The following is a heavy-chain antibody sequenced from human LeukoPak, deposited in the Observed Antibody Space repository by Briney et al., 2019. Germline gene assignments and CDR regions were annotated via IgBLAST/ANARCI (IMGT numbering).Heavy chain of an antibody. J-gene: IGHJ4*02. CDR2: IGNTET. CDR3: AKDWIQFNRVFDCFDS. V-gene: IGHV3-23*01. Sequence: GGSLRLSCATSGFPFETNAMSWVRQAPGEGLEWVAPIGNTETFYADSVTGRFTISRDNSKNTVNLQMNRLRVKDTDIYYCAKDWIQFNRVFDCFDSWGQGTLVTVSS. D-gene: IGHD5-18*01. CDR1: GFPFETNA.